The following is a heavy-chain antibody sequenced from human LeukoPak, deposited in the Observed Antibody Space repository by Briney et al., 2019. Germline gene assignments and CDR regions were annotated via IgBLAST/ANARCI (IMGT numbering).Heavy chain of an antibody. CDR1: GGSISSYY. Sequence: SETLSLTCTVSGGSISSYYWSWIRQPPGRGLEWIGYIYYSGSTNYNPSLKSRVTISVDTSKNQFSLKLSSVTAADTAVYYCAREGIAAAGTDYYYGMDVWGKGTTVTVSS. CDR3: AREGIAAAGTDYYYGMDV. CDR2: IYYSGST. V-gene: IGHV4-59*01. D-gene: IGHD6-13*01. J-gene: IGHJ6*04.